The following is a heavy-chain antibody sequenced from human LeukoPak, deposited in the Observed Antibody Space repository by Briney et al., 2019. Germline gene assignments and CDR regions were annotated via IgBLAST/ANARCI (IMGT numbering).Heavy chain of an antibody. CDR3: ARVSRSLPAAMPASYYYYGMDV. CDR2: ISAYNGNT. CDR1: GYTFTSYG. D-gene: IGHD2-2*01. Sequence: ASVKVSCKASGYTFTSYGSSWVRQAPGQGLEWMGWISAYNGNTNYAQKLQGRVTMTTDTSTSTAYMELRSLRSDDTAVYYCARVSRSLPAAMPASYYYYGMDVWGQGTTVTVSS. V-gene: IGHV1-18*01. J-gene: IGHJ6*02.